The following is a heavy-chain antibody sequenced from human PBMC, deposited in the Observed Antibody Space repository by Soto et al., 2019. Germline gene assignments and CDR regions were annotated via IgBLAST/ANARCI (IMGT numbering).Heavy chain of an antibody. D-gene: IGHD2-8*01. CDR2: ISSGSTTI. J-gene: IGHJ3*02. CDR3: ARLRGYCTNTGPVGDGLDI. CDR1: AFTFSDYS. V-gene: IGHV3-48*01. Sequence: GGSLRLSCAASAFTFSDYSMNWVRQAPGKGLEWVSYISSGSTTIYYADSVRGRFIISRDNARNSLYLHMRSLGAEDTAVYYCARLRGYCTNTGPVGDGLDIWGKGTMVTVSS.